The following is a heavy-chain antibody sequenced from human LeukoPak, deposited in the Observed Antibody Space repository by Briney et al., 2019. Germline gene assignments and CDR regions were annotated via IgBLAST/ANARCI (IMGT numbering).Heavy chain of an antibody. V-gene: IGHV3-23*01. CDR1: GFTFSSYA. Sequence: PGGSLRLSCAASGFTFSSYAMSWVRQAPGKGLEWVSAISGSGGSTYYADSVKGRFTISRDNSKNTLYLQMNSLRAEDTAVYYCAHYGGYDDDAFDIWGQGTMVTVSS. CDR3: AHYGGYDDDAFDI. D-gene: IGHD5-12*01. CDR2: ISGSGGST. J-gene: IGHJ3*02.